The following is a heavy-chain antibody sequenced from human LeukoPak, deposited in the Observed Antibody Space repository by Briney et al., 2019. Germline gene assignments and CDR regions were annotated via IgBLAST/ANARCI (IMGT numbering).Heavy chain of an antibody. J-gene: IGHJ1*01. CDR2: ISRSSTYI. D-gene: IGHD6-19*01. CDR3: ARALSSGWQRAHFQL. CDR1: GFTFSTYS. V-gene: IGHV3-21*01. Sequence: GGSLRLSCAASGFTFSTYSMNWVRQAPGKGLEWVSSISRSSTYIDYADSVKGRFNISRDNAKNSLFLQMNSLRAEDTAVYYCARALSSGWQRAHFQLWGQGTLVTVP.